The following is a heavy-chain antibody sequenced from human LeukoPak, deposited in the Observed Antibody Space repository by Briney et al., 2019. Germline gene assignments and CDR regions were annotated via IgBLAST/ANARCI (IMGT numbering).Heavy chain of an antibody. CDR3: AKGPTTIVVVVAAGPLGY. J-gene: IGHJ4*02. Sequence: GGSLRLSCAASGFTFSSYAMSWVRQAPGKGLEWVSAISGSGGSTYYADSVKGRFTISRDNSKNTLYLQMNSLRAEDTAVYYCAKGPTTIVVVVAAGPLGYWGQGTLVTVSS. CDR1: GFTFSSYA. D-gene: IGHD2-15*01. CDR2: ISGSGGST. V-gene: IGHV3-23*01.